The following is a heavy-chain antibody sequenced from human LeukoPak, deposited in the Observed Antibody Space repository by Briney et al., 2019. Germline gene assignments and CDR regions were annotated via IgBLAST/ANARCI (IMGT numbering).Heavy chain of an antibody. CDR3: ARDLNWGGR. D-gene: IGHD7-27*01. CDR1: GFTFSSYA. CDR2: IGGSGGST. V-gene: IGHV3-23*01. J-gene: IGHJ4*02. Sequence: PGGSLRLSCVASGFTFSSYAMSWVRQAPGKGLEWVSAIGGSGGSTYYADSVKGRFTISRDNSKNTLYLQINSLRAEDTAVYYCARDLNWGGRWGQGTLVTVSS.